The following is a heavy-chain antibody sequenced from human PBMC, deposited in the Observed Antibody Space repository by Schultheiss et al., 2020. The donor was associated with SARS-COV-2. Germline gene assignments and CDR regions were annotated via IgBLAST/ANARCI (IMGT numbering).Heavy chain of an antibody. D-gene: IGHD6-6*01. V-gene: IGHV3-21*04. CDR3: AKDFSSSYRYYYYGMDV. J-gene: IGHJ6*02. CDR1: GFTFDDYA. Sequence: GGSLRLSCAASGFTFDDYAMHWVRQAPGKGLEWVSSISSSSSYIYYADSVKGRFTISRDNAKNSLYLQMNSLRAEDTAVYYCAKDFSSSYRYYYYGMDVWGQGTTVTVSS. CDR2: ISSSSSYI.